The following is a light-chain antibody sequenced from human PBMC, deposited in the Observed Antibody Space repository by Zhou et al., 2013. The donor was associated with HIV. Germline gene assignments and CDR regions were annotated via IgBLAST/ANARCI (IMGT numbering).Light chain of an antibody. Sequence: EIVLTQSPGTLSSSPGERATLSCRASQSLRTKQIAWYQQKPGQAPRVLIYGASIRATGIPDRFSGSGSGTDFTLTISRLEPEDFAVYCCQQYVTAPITFGQGTRLEIK. J-gene: IGKJ5*01. CDR2: GAS. CDR1: QSLRTKQ. V-gene: IGKV3-20*01. CDR3: QQYVTAPIT.